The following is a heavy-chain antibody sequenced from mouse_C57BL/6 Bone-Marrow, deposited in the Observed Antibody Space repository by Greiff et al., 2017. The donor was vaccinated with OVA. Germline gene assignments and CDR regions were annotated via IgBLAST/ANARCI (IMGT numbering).Heavy chain of an antibody. CDR3: TRCDYDYAMDY. CDR2: IDPETGGT. D-gene: IGHD2-4*01. Sequence: QVQLQQSGAELVRPGASVTLSCKASGYTFTDYEMHWVKQTPVHGLEWIGAIDPETGGTAYNQKFKGKAILTADKSSSTAYMELRSLTSEDSAVYYCTRCDYDYAMDYWGQGTSVTVSS. V-gene: IGHV1-15*01. J-gene: IGHJ4*01. CDR1: GYTFTDYE.